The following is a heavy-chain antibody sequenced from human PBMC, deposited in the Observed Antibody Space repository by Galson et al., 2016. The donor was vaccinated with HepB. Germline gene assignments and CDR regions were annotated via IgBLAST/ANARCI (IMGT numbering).Heavy chain of an antibody. V-gene: IGHV4-59*01. CDR2: IHYTGTT. J-gene: IGHJ4*02. CDR1: GDSISTYF. CDR3: AWATPPGSIYGSVFDA. Sequence: SETLSLTCTVSGDSISTYFWTWIRQSPGKGLEWIGYIHYTGTTNYNPSLKGRLTISLETYKNQFSLKLNSVTAADSALYCCAWATPPGSIYGSVFDAWGQGTLVTVSS. D-gene: IGHD5-18*01.